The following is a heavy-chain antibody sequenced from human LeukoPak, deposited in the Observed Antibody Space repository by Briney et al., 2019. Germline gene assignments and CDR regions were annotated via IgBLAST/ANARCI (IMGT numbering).Heavy chain of an antibody. CDR3: ARKAGDY. Sequence: GGSLRLSCAASEFTFRTYSMNWVRQAPGKGLEWVANIKQDGSEKFYVDSVKGRFTISRDNAKNSLYLQMNSLRAEDTAVYYCARKAGDYWGQGTLVTVSS. CDR2: IKQDGSEK. CDR1: EFTFRTYS. J-gene: IGHJ4*02. D-gene: IGHD3-10*01. V-gene: IGHV3-7*01.